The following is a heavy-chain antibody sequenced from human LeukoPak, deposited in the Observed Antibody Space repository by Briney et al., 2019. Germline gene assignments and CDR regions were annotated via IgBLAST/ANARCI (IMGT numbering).Heavy chain of an antibody. CDR3: ARSGVATIFHHYHHVDV. CDR2: IYYSGST. Sequence: SETLSLTCTASGSSISNYYWSWIRQPPGKGLEWMGNIYYSGSTNYNPSLKSRVTISVDTSKNKVSLKRSSVTAADTAVYYCARSGVATIFHHYHHVDVWDKGNTVTVSS. V-gene: IGHV4-59*01. D-gene: IGHD5-12*01. J-gene: IGHJ6*03. CDR1: GSSISNYY.